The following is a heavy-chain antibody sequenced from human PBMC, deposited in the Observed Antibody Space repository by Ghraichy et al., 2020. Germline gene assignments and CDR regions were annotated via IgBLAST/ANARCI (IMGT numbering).Heavy chain of an antibody. D-gene: IGHD3-10*01. J-gene: IGHJ3*02. V-gene: IGHV4-39*07. CDR3: ARVVRWPSITMVRGDGPWDAFDI. Sequence: SETLSLTCTVSGGSISSSSYYWGWIRQPPGKGLEWIGSIYYSGSTYYNPSLKSRVTISVDTSKNQFSLKLSSVTAADTAVYYCARVVRWPSITMVRGDGPWDAFDIWGQGTMVTISS. CDR2: IYYSGST. CDR1: GGSISSSSYY.